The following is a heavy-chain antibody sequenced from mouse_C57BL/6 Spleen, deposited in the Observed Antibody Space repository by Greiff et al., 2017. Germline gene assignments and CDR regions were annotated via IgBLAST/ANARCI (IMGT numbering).Heavy chain of an antibody. CDR2: IYPRSGNT. J-gene: IGHJ3*01. CDR3: ARYDYDEGAWFAY. V-gene: IGHV1-81*01. CDR1: GYTFTSYG. D-gene: IGHD2-4*01. Sequence: VQLQESGAELARPGASVKLSCKASGYTFTSYGISWVKQRTGQGLEWIGEIYPRSGNTYYNEKFKGKATLTADKSSSTAYMELRSLTSEDSAVYFCARYDYDEGAWFAYWGQGTLVTVSA.